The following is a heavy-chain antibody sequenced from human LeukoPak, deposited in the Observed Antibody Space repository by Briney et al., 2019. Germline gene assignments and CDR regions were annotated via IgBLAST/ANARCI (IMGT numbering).Heavy chain of an antibody. V-gene: IGHV1-46*01. CDR3: ASTYYYGSGSYYMAY. Sequence: ASVKVSCKASGYTFTGYYMHWVRQAPGQGLEWMGIINPSGGSTSYAQKFQGRVTMTRDTSTSTVYMELSSLRSEDTAVYYCASTYYYGSGSYYMAYWGQGTLVTVSS. J-gene: IGHJ4*02. D-gene: IGHD3-10*01. CDR2: INPSGGST. CDR1: GYTFTGYY.